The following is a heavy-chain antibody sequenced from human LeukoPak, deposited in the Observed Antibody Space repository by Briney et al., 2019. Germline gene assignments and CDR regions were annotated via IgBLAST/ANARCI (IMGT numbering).Heavy chain of an antibody. CDR1: GFTFSNAW. V-gene: IGHV3-23*01. Sequence: GGSLRLSCAASGFTFSNAWMSWVRQAPGKGLEWVSTISGSGGSTYYADSVKGRFTISRDNYKNTLYLQMNSLRAEDTALYYCAKNEGPHYYYGMDVWGKGTTVTVSS. CDR2: ISGSGGST. J-gene: IGHJ6*04. CDR3: AKNEGPHYYYGMDV.